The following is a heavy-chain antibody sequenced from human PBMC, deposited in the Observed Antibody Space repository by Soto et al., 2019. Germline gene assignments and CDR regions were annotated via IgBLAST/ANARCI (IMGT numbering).Heavy chain of an antibody. CDR2: IYYSGST. CDR1: GGSIGRGGYY. CDR3: ARLIPTVTKREHYYYYYYYMDV. Sequence: SETLSLTCTVSGGSIGRGGYYWSWIRQHPGKGLEWIGYIYYSGSTYYNPSLKSRVTISVDTSKNQFSLKLSSVTAADTAVYYCARLIPTVTKREHYYYYYYYMDVWGKGTTVTVSS. J-gene: IGHJ6*03. D-gene: IGHD4-17*01. V-gene: IGHV4-31*03.